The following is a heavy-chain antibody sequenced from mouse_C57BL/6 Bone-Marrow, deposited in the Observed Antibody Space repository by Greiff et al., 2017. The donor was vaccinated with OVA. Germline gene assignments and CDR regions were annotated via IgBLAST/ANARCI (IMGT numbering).Heavy chain of an antibody. D-gene: IGHD4-1*01. CDR2: ISSGSSTI. Sequence: EVKLMESGGGLVKPGGSLKLSCAASGFTFSDYGMHWVRQAPEKGLEWVAYISSGSSTIYYADTVKGRFTISRENAKNTLFLQMTSLRSEDTAMYYCAREANWAWFAYWGQGTLVTVSA. J-gene: IGHJ3*01. CDR3: AREANWAWFAY. CDR1: GFTFSDYG. V-gene: IGHV5-17*01.